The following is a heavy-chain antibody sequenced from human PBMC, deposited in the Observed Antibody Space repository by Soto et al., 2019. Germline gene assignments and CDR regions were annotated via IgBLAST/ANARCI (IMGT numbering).Heavy chain of an antibody. J-gene: IGHJ4*02. D-gene: IGHD5-12*01. CDR1: GGSISSYY. Sequence: KPSETLSLTCTVSGGSISSYYWSWIRQPPGKGLEWIGYIYYSGSTNYNPSLKSRVTISVDTSKNQFSLKLSSVTAADTAVYYCARGVWLQPDYWGQGTLVTVSS. CDR2: IYYSGST. V-gene: IGHV4-59*01. CDR3: ARGVWLQPDY.